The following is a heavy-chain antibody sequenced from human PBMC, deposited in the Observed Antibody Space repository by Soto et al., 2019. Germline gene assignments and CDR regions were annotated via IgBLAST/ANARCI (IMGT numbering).Heavy chain of an antibody. Sequence: PSETLSLTCTVSGGSISSYYWSWIRQPPGKGLEWIGYIYYSGSTNYNPSLKSRVTISVDTSKNQFSLKLSSVTAADTAVYYCARGRDKYYFDYWGQGTLVTVSS. CDR2: IYYSGST. CDR3: ARGRDKYYFDY. J-gene: IGHJ4*02. V-gene: IGHV4-59*01. CDR1: GGSISSYY.